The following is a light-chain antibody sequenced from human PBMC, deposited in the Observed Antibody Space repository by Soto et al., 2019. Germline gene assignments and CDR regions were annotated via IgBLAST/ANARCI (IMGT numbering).Light chain of an antibody. Sequence: DIQMTQSPSTLSGSVGDRVTITCRASQTISGGLAWYQQKPGKAPKLLIYDASSLERGVPSRFSGSGSGTEFTLTISSLQPDDFATYYCQQYNSYWAFGQGTKVDI. CDR2: DAS. CDR1: QTISGG. J-gene: IGKJ1*01. V-gene: IGKV1-5*01. CDR3: QQYNSYWA.